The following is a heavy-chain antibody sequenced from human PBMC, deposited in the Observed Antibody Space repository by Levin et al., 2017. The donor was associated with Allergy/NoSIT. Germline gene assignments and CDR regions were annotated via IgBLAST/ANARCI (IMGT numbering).Heavy chain of an antibody. J-gene: IGHJ5*02. CDR2: ISYDGSNK. Sequence: LSLTCAASGFTFSSYGMHWVRQAPGKGLEWVAVISYDGSNKYYADSVKGRFTISRDNSKNTLYLQMNSLRAEDTAVYYCAKAPKRYCSGGSCTLDWFDPWGQGTLVTVSS. V-gene: IGHV3-30*18. CDR3: AKAPKRYCSGGSCTLDWFDP. D-gene: IGHD2-15*01. CDR1: GFTFSSYG.